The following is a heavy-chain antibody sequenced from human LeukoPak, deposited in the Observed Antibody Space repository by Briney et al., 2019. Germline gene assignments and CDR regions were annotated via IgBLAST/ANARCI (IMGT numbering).Heavy chain of an antibody. CDR3: ASARAPKMATIHHY. CDR1: GFTFSSYA. CDR2: ISYDGSNK. J-gene: IGHJ4*02. V-gene: IGHV3-30-3*01. D-gene: IGHD5-24*01. Sequence: PGRSLRLSCAASGFTFSSYAMHWVRQAPGKGLEWVAVISYDGSNKYYADSVKGRFTISRDNSKNTLCLQMNSLRAEDTAVYYCASARAPKMATIHHYWGQGTLVTVSS.